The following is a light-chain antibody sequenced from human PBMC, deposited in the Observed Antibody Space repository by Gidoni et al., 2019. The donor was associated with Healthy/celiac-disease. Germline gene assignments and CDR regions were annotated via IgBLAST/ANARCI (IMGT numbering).Light chain of an antibody. CDR3: QQYNSYLWT. V-gene: IGKV1-5*01. J-gene: IGKJ1*01. CDR1: QSISSW. CDR2: DAS. Sequence: DIQMTQSPSTLPASVGDRVTITCRASQSISSWLAWYQQKPGKAPKLLIYDASSLESGVPSRFSGSGSGTEFTLTISSLQPDDFATYYCQQYNSYLWTFGQGTKVEIK.